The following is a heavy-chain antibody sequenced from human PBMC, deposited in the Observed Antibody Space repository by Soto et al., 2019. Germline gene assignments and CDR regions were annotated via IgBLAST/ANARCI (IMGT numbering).Heavy chain of an antibody. J-gene: IGHJ4*02. CDR2: IYYSGST. V-gene: IGHV4-39*01. D-gene: IGHD6-19*01. CDR1: GGSISSSSYY. CDR3: ARHFGYSSGWYVGY. Sequence: QLQLQESGPGLVKPSETLSLTCTVSGGSISSSSYYWGWIRQPPGKGLEWIGSIYYSGSTYYNPSLKSRVTISVDTSKNQFSLKLSSVTAADTAVYYCARHFGYSSGWYVGYWGQGTLVTVSS.